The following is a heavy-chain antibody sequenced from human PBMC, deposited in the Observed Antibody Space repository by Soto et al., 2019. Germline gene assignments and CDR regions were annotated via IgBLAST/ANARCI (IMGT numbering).Heavy chain of an antibody. CDR3: AKDMRILRLSYCSGGSCYV. CDR2: ISGSGGST. V-gene: IGHV3-23*01. Sequence: GGSLRLSCAASGFTFSSYAMSWVRQAPGKGLEWVSAISGSGGSTYYADSVKGRFTISRDNSKNTLYLQMNSLRAEDTAVYYCAKDMRILRLSYCSGGSCYVWGQGTLVTVSS. D-gene: IGHD2-15*01. J-gene: IGHJ4*02. CDR1: GFTFSSYA.